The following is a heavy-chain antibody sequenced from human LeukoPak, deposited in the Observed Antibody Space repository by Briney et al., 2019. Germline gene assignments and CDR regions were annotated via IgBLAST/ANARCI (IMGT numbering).Heavy chain of an antibody. J-gene: IGHJ6*03. CDR1: GFTFSSYS. Sequence: GSLRLSCAASGFTFSSYSINWVRQAPRKGLEWVSSIISSGSHIYYADSVKGRFTISRDNAKNSLYLQMNSLRAEDTAVYYCAREHSGYDFPGRDYYYMDVWGKGTTVTVSS. V-gene: IGHV3-21*01. CDR3: AREHSGYDFPGRDYYYMDV. D-gene: IGHD5-12*01. CDR2: IISSGSHI.